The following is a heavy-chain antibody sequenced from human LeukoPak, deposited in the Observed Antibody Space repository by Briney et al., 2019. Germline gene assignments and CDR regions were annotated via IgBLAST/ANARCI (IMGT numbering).Heavy chain of an antibody. Sequence: GASVKVSCTASASTFTNCGINRMRHAPGQGLEWMGGIIPLLGTPNYARNFQGRVTITAGDSTSTAYMELTSLRSEDTAVYYCAEDSSMVTTRAPYYYYYLDVWGQGTTVTVSS. CDR1: ASTFTNCG. V-gene: IGHV1-69*13. CDR3: AEDSSMVTTRAPYYYYYLDV. J-gene: IGHJ6*02. CDR2: IIPLLGTP. D-gene: IGHD4-17*01.